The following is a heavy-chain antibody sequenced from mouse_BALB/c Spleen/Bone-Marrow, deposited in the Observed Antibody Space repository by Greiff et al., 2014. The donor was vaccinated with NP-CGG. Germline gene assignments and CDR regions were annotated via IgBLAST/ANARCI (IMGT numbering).Heavy chain of an antibody. Sequence: DLVKPGASVKLSCKASGYTFTNYWINWIKQRPGQGLEWIGRIAPGSGSTYYNEMFKGKATLTVDTSSSTAYIQLSSLSSEDSAVYFCARGIYYGNYVYAMDYWGQRTSVTVSS. CDR2: IAPGSGST. V-gene: IGHV1S41*01. CDR1: GYTFTNYW. D-gene: IGHD2-1*01. J-gene: IGHJ4*01. CDR3: ARGIYYGNYVYAMDY.